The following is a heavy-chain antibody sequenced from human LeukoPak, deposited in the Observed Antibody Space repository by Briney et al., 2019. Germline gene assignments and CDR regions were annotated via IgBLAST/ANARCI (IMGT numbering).Heavy chain of an antibody. V-gene: IGHV3-13*05. CDR2: IGTASDP. CDR3: ARGPPRGKYYYMDV. D-gene: IGHD1-1*01. CDR1: EFTFSSYD. J-gene: IGHJ6*03. Sequence: GGSLSLSCAAPEFTFSSYDMHWVRQPTGQGLELVSTIGTASDPYYPGSVEGRFTLSRDNAKNSLYLQMNSLTAGDTAVYYCARGPPRGKYYYMDVWGKGTTVTVSS.